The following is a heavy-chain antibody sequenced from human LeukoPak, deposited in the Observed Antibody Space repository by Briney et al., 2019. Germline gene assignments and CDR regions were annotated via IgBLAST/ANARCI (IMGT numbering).Heavy chain of an antibody. CDR1: GGSISSGDYY. J-gene: IGHJ4*02. V-gene: IGHV4-30-4*08. Sequence: SQTLSLTCTVSGGSISSGDYYWSWIRQPPGKGLEWIGYIYYSGSTYYKPSLKSRVTISVDTSKNQFSLKLSSVTAADTAVYYCARGRLGEPKGFDYWGQGTLVTVSS. D-gene: IGHD4-11*01. CDR2: IYYSGST. CDR3: ARGRLGEPKGFDY.